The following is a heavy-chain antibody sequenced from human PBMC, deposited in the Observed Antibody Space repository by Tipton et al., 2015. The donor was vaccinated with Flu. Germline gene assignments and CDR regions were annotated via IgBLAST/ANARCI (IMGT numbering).Heavy chain of an antibody. V-gene: IGHV4-4*07. J-gene: IGHJ3*02. Sequence: TLSLTCTVSGGSISSYYWSWIRQPPGKGLEWIGRFYTNGGTNYNPSLQGRVTLSVDTSKSQFSLRLTSVTAADTALYYCAGGAFGDPRFAAFSIWGQGTMVTVSS. CDR2: FYTNGGT. D-gene: IGHD4-17*01. CDR1: GGSISSYY. CDR3: AGGAFGDPRFAAFSI.